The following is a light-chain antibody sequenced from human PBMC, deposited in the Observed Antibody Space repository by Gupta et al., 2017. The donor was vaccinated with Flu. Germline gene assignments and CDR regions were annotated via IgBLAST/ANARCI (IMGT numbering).Light chain of an antibody. CDR2: SGS. V-gene: IGKV2-28*01. Sequence: ENVLTQSPLSLPVPPVEPASISCRSSPGLLHSTGYLYLDWYLQKPGQSTQLLYYSGSSRASGAPDRCSGRGSETYFPPKSSRVEAEDVGIYYCMQGIPTTSFGPGTKVDIK. CDR3: MQGIPTTS. J-gene: IGKJ3*01. CDR1: PGLLHSTGYLY.